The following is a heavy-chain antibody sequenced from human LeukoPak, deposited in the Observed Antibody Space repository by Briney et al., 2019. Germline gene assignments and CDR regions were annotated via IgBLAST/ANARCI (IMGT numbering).Heavy chain of an antibody. CDR1: GDSVSSNSAA. CDR3: ARGGTIFGVVIIGAFDI. J-gene: IGHJ3*02. Sequence: SQTLSLTCAFSGDSVSSNSAAWNWIRQSPSRGLEWLGRTYYRSKWYNDYAVSVKSRITINPDTSKNQFSLQLNSVTPEDTAVYYCARGGTIFGVVIIGAFDIWGQGTMVTVSS. V-gene: IGHV6-1*01. CDR2: TYYRSKWYN. D-gene: IGHD3-3*01.